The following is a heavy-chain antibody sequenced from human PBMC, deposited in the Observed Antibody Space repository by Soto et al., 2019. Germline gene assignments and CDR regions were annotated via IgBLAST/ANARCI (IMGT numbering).Heavy chain of an antibody. D-gene: IGHD6-6*01. Sequence: PGGSLRLSCAASGFTFRTYWMQWVRHAPRNGLVWVSWINSDGSSTSYADSVKGRFTISRDNAKNMLYLQMNSLRAEYTAVYYCASGGSSLNFDSWGQGTLVTVSS. CDR3: ASGGSSLNFDS. CDR2: INSDGSST. V-gene: IGHV3-74*01. J-gene: IGHJ4*02. CDR1: GFTFRTYW.